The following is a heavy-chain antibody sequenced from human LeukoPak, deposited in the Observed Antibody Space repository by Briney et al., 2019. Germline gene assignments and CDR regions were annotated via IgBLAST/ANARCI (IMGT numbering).Heavy chain of an antibody. D-gene: IGHD2-2*01. CDR3: ARDMYIVVVPAASGYYYGMDV. CDR1: GYTLTGYY. V-gene: IGHV1-2*02. CDR2: INPNSGGT. J-gene: IGHJ6*02. Sequence: ASVKVSCKASGYTLTGYYMHWVRQAPGQGLEWMGWINPNSGGTNYAQKFQGRVTMTRDTSISTAYMELSRLRSDDTAVYYCARDMYIVVVPAASGYYYGMDVWGQGTTVTVSS.